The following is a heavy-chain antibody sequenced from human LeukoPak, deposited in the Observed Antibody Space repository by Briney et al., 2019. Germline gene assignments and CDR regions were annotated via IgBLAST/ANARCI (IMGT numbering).Heavy chain of an antibody. Sequence: GGSLRLSCAASGFTFSGSAMHWVRQASGKGLEWVGRIRSKANSYATAYAASVKGRFTISRDDSKNTAYLQMNSLKTEDTAVYYCTRLRVTTVTDGATDYWGQGTLVTVSS. V-gene: IGHV3-73*01. CDR2: IRSKANSYAT. CDR3: TRLRVTTVTDGATDY. D-gene: IGHD4-17*01. CDR1: GFTFSGSA. J-gene: IGHJ4*02.